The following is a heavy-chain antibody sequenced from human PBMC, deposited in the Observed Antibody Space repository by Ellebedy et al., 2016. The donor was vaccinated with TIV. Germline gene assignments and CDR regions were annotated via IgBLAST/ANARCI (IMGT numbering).Heavy chain of an antibody. CDR1: GYAFTSYD. V-gene: IGHV1-8*01. CDR2: INPNSGHT. D-gene: IGHD3-10*02. J-gene: IGHJ6*02. CDR3: ARDFEFMIYVNGGEYYHYALDV. Sequence: AASVKVSCKASGYAFTSYDINWVRQAPGQGLEWMGWINPNSGHTGSAQKFQGRVTMTRDNSISTAYMELSSLTSEDTAVYYCARDFEFMIYVNGGEYYHYALDVWGQGTTVTVAS.